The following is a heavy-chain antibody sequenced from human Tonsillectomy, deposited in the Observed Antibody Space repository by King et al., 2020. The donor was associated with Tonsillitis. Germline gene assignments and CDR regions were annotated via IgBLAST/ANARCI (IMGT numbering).Heavy chain of an antibody. CDR3: ASEDQGAFDI. CDR1: GFTFSSYE. D-gene: IGHD2-2*01. CDR2: IGSSGSTI. Sequence: VQLVESGGGLVQPGGSLRLSCAASGFTFSSYEMNWVRQAPGKGLWGVSDIGSSGSTIYYADSVKVRFTISRDNAKNSLYLQMNSLRAEDTAVYYCASEDQGAFDIWGQGTMVTVSS. V-gene: IGHV3-48*03. J-gene: IGHJ3*02.